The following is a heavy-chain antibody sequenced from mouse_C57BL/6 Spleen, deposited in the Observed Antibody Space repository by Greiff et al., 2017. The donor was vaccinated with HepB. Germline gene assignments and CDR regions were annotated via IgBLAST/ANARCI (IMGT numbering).Heavy chain of an antibody. CDR2: IDPETGGT. D-gene: IGHD2-5*01. CDR3: TRAYYSNYDY. Sequence: VKLMESGAELVRPGASVTLSCKASGYTFTDYEMHWVKQTPVHGLEWIGAIDPETGGTAYNQKFKGKAILTADKSSSTAYMELRSLTSEDSAVYYCTRAYYSNYDYWGQGTTLTVSS. V-gene: IGHV1-15*01. J-gene: IGHJ2*01. CDR1: GYTFTDYE.